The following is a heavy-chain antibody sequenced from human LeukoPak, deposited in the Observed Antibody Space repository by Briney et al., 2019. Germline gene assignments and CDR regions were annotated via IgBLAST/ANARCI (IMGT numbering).Heavy chain of an antibody. CDR1: GGSISSSSYY. J-gene: IGHJ4*02. CDR3: AREPFLGYCSGGSCYSSRGVLDY. D-gene: IGHD2-15*01. V-gene: IGHV4-39*07. Sequence: SETLSLTCTVSGGSISSSSYYWGWIRQPPGKGLEWIGEINHSGSTNYNPSLKSRVTISVDTSKNQFSLKLSSVTAADTAVYYCAREPFLGYCSGGSCYSSRGVLDYWGQGTLVTVSS. CDR2: INHSGST.